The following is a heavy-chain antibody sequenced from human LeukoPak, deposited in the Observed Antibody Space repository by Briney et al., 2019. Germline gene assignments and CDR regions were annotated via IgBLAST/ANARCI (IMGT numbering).Heavy chain of an antibody. D-gene: IGHD3-22*01. CDR2: IIPIFGTA. Sequence: SVKVSCKASGGTFSSYAISWVRQAPGQGLEWMGGIIPIFGTANYAQKFQGRVTITADKSTSTAYMELSSLRSEDTAVYYCARQYAYYYDSSGYYSGFFYYYMDVWGKGTTVTVSS. CDR3: ARQYAYYYDSSGYYSGFFYYYMDV. CDR1: GGTFSSYA. V-gene: IGHV1-69*06. J-gene: IGHJ6*03.